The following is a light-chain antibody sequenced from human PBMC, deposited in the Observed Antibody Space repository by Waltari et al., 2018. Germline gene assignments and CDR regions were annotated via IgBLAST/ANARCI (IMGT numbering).Light chain of an antibody. V-gene: IGLV2-14*03. J-gene: IGLJ1*01. Sequence: QSALTQPASVSGSPGQSITISCTGTSSDVGGYNYVSWYQQHPGKPPKLMIYDVSNRPSGVSNRFSGSKSGNTASLIISGLQAEDEADYYCSSYTSSSLYVFGRGTKVTVL. CDR3: SSYTSSSLYV. CDR1: SSDVGGYNY. CDR2: DVS.